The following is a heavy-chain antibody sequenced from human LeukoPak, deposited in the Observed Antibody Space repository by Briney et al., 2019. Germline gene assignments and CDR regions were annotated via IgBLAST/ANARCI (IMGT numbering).Heavy chain of an antibody. V-gene: IGHV3-53*01. Sequence: GGSLRLSCAASGFTVSSNYMSWVRQAPGKGLEWVSVIYSGGSTNYADSVKGRFTISRDNSKNTLYLQMNSLRAEDTAVYYCARGPSEDAFDIWGQGTMVTVSS. CDR1: GFTVSSNY. J-gene: IGHJ3*02. CDR2: IYSGGST. CDR3: ARGPSEDAFDI.